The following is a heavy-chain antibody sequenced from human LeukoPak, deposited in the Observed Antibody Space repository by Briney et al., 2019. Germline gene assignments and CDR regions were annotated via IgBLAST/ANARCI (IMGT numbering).Heavy chain of an antibody. V-gene: IGHV1-46*01. CDR1: GCTFTSYY. Sequence: ASVKVSCKASGCTFTSYYMHWVRQAPGQGLEWMGIINPSGGSTSYAQKFQGRVTMTRDTSTSTVYMELSSLRSEDTAVYYCARDAYYYDSSGYYGFGVDYWGQGTLVTVSS. CDR3: ARDAYYYDSSGYYGFGVDY. D-gene: IGHD3-22*01. J-gene: IGHJ4*02. CDR2: INPSGGST.